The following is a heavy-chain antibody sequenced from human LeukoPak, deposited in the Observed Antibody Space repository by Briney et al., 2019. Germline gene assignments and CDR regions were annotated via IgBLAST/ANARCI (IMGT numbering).Heavy chain of an antibody. J-gene: IGHJ4*02. D-gene: IGHD1-26*01. V-gene: IGHV3-48*01. CDR3: ARVGARKPTKEFDY. CDR2: ISSSSSTI. CDR1: GFTFSSYS. Sequence: GGSLRLSCAASGFTFSSYSMNWVRQAPGKGLEWVSYISSSSSTIYYADSVKGRFTISRDNAKNSLYLQMNGLRAEDTAVYYCARVGARKPTKEFDYWGQGTLVTVSS.